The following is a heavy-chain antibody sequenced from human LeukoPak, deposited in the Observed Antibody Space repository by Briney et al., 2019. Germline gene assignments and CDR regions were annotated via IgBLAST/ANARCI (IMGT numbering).Heavy chain of an antibody. CDR2: IYPGDSDT. Sequence: GESLKISCKGSGYSFTSYWIGWVHQMPGKGLEWMGIIYPGDSDTRYSPSFQGQVTISADKSISTAYLQWSSLKASDTAMYYCARRGERYYDSSGYYPGVNFDYWGQGTLVTVSS. J-gene: IGHJ4*02. V-gene: IGHV5-51*07. CDR1: GYSFTSYW. D-gene: IGHD3-22*01. CDR3: ARRGERYYDSSGYYPGVNFDY.